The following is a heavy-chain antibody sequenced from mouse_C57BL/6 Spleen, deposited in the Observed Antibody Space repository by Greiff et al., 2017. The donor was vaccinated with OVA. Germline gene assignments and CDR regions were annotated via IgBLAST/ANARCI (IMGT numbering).Heavy chain of an antibody. V-gene: IGHV1-69*01. CDR1: GYTFTSYW. CDR2: LDPSDSYT. Sequence: QVQLQQPGAELVMPGASVKLSCKASGYTFTSYWMHGVKQRPGQGLEWIGELDPSDSYTNYNQKFKGKSTLTVDKSSSTAYMQLSSLTSEDSAVYYCARWGGSGYGAYWGQGTLVTVSA. CDR3: ARWGGSGYGAY. J-gene: IGHJ3*01. D-gene: IGHD3-2*02.